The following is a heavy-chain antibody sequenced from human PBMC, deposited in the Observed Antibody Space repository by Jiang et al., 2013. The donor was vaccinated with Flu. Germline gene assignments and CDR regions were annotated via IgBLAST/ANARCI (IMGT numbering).Heavy chain of an antibody. J-gene: IGHJ4*02. CDR2: IYYNGRT. CDR3: ARGGRVPAASFDY. D-gene: IGHD2-2*01. Sequence: VQLVESGPGLVKPSETLSLTCTVSGGSISIYYWSWIRQSPGKGLEWIGNIYYNGRTNYNPSLKSRVTISVDTSKNQFSLKVSSVTAADTAVYYCARGGRVPAASFDYWGQGTLVTVSS. V-gene: IGHV4-59*01. CDR1: GGSISIYY.